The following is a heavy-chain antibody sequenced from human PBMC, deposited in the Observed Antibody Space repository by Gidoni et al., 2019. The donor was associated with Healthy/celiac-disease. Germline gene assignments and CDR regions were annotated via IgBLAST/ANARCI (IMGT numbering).Heavy chain of an antibody. CDR3: ARGRHLNAYYYDSSGPQDAFDI. V-gene: IGHV3-13*05. Sequence: EVQLVESGGGLVQPGGSLRLSCAASGFTFSSYDMNWVRQATGKGLEWVSAIGTAGDPYYPGSVKGRFTISRENAKNSLYLQMNSLRAGDTAVYYCARGRHLNAYYYDSSGPQDAFDIWGQGTMVTVSS. D-gene: IGHD3-22*01. J-gene: IGHJ3*02. CDR1: GFTFSSYD. CDR2: IGTAGDP.